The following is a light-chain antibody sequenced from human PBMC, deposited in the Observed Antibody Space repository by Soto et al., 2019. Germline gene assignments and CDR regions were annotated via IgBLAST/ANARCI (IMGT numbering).Light chain of an antibody. Sequence: QPVLTQSPSASASLGASVKLTCTLSSGHSSYAIAWHQQQPAKGPRYLMKLNSDGSHSKGDGIPDRFSGSSSGAERYLTISSLQSEDEADYYCQTWGTGTWVFGGGTKLTVL. CDR1: SGHSSYA. CDR3: QTWGTGTWV. V-gene: IGLV4-69*01. J-gene: IGLJ3*02. CDR2: LNSDGSH.